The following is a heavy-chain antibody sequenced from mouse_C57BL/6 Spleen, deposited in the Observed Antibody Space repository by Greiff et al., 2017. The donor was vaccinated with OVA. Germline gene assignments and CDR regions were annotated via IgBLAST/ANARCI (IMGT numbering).Heavy chain of an antibody. D-gene: IGHD1-1*01. V-gene: IGHV5-17*01. CDR1: GFTFSDYG. Sequence: EVQVVESGGGLVKPGGSLKLSCAASGFTFSDYGMHWVRQAPEKGLEWVAYISSGSSTIYYADTVKGRFTISRDNAKNTLFLQMTSLRSEDTAMYYCARQGYGSPFAYWGQGTLVTVSA. CDR2: ISSGSSTI. J-gene: IGHJ3*01. CDR3: ARQGYGSPFAY.